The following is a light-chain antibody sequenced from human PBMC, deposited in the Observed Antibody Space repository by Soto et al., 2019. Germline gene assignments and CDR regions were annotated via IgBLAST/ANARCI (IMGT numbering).Light chain of an antibody. CDR1: SSDTAGYNY. J-gene: IGLJ1*01. Sequence: QSVLTQPASVSGSPGQSITISCTRTSSDTAGYNYVSWYQQHPGKAPKLMIYEVSNRPSGVSNRFSGSQSGNTASLTISGLQAEDEANYYCSSYTTSNTPLYVFGTGTKVTVL. V-gene: IGLV2-14*01. CDR2: EVS. CDR3: SSYTTSNTPLYV.